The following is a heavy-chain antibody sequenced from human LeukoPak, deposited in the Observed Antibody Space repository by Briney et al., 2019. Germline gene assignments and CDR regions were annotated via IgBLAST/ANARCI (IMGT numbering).Heavy chain of an antibody. Sequence: ASVKVSCKASGYTFTSYYMHWVRQAPGQGLEWMGIINPSGGSTSYAQKFQGRVTMTRNTSTSTVYMELRSLSSDDTAVYYCARASASPTNSNSYYFETTKKNAFDIWGQGTMVTVSS. V-gene: IGHV1-46*01. CDR1: GYTFTSYY. D-gene: IGHD3-22*01. J-gene: IGHJ3*02. CDR2: INPSGGST. CDR3: ARASASPTNSNSYYFETTKKNAFDI.